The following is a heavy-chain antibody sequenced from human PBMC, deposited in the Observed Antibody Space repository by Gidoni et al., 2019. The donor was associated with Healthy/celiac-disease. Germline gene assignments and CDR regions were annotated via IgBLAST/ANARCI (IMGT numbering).Heavy chain of an antibody. CDR1: GFTFDDYA. Sequence: EVQLVESGGGLVQPGRSLRLSCAASGFTFDDYAMPWVRQAPGKGLEWVSGISWNSGSIGYADSVKGRFTISRDNAKNSLYLQMNSLRAEDTALYYCAKDTLSSGWFGGYYFDYWGQGTLVTVSS. D-gene: IGHD6-19*01. J-gene: IGHJ4*02. CDR2: ISWNSGSI. V-gene: IGHV3-9*01. CDR3: AKDTLSSGWFGGYYFDY.